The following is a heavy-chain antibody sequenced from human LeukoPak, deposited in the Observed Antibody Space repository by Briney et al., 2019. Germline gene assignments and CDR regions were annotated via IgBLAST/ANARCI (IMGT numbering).Heavy chain of an antibody. CDR1: GFTFSSYW. D-gene: IGHD2-2*01. J-gene: IGHJ4*02. CDR2: INGGGSST. CDR3: ARDLVVTSAY. V-gene: IGHV3-74*01. Sequence: PGGSLRLSCAASGFTFSSYWMHWVRQAPGKGLVWVSRINGGGSSTTYADSVKGRFTIPRDNAKNTLYLQMNGLRAEDTAVYYCARDLVVTSAYWGQGTLVTVSS.